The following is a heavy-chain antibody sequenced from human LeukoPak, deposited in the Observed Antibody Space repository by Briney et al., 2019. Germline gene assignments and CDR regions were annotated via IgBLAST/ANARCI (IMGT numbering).Heavy chain of an antibody. CDR2: ISSSGTTI. D-gene: IGHD3-10*01. Sequence: QAGGSLRLSCAASGFTFTNAWMSWVRQAPGRGLEWVSYISSSGTTIYYTDSVKGRFTISRDNAKNSLYLQMNSLRDEDTAVYYCARDLTTLVRGLPLDYWGQGTLVTVYS. CDR1: GFTFTNAW. J-gene: IGHJ4*02. V-gene: IGHV3-48*02. CDR3: ARDLTTLVRGLPLDY.